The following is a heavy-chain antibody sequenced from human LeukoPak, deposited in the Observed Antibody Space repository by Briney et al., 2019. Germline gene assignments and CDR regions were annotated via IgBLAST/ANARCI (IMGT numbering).Heavy chain of an antibody. Sequence: GESLKISCKGSGDSFTSYWIGWVRKMPGKGLEWMGIIYPGDSDTRYSPSFQGQVTISADKSISTAYLQWSSLKASDTAMYYCARRSAAGTGPTNFDYWGQGTLVTVSS. D-gene: IGHD6-13*01. CDR1: GDSFTSYW. CDR3: ARRSAAGTGPTNFDY. V-gene: IGHV5-51*01. J-gene: IGHJ4*02. CDR2: IYPGDSDT.